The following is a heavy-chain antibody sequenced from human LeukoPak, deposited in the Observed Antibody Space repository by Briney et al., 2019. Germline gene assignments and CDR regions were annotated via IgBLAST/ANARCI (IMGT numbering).Heavy chain of an antibody. V-gene: IGHV4-39*07. CDR3: AELTAIHGFDY. CDR1: GGSISSSSYY. Sequence: SETLSLTCTVSGGSISSSSYYWGWIRQPPGKGLEWIGSIYYSGGTYYNPSLKSRVTISIDTSKNQFSLKLSSVTAADTAVYYCAELTAIHGFDYWGQGTLVTVSS. D-gene: IGHD2-21*02. CDR2: IYYSGGT. J-gene: IGHJ4*02.